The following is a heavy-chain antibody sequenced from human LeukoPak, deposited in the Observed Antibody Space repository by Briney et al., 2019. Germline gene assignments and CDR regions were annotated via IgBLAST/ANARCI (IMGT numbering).Heavy chain of an antibody. V-gene: IGHV4-59*12. J-gene: IGHJ3*01. CDR2: IYYSGVT. D-gene: IGHD6-13*01. Sequence: SETLSLTCAVSGGSITTYYWSWIRQPPGKGLEYIGYIYYSGVTNYNPSLKSRVTMSVDTSKNQFSLKLSSVTAADTAVYYCARWAGGIKGNAFDFWGQGTMVTVSS. CDR3: ARWAGGIKGNAFDF. CDR1: GGSITTYY.